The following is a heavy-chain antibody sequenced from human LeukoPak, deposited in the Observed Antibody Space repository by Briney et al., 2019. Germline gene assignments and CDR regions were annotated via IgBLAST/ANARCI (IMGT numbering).Heavy chain of an antibody. J-gene: IGHJ4*02. CDR3: AKDYCSSTSCFFFDY. D-gene: IGHD2-2*01. Sequence: GGSLRLSCAASGFTFSSYAMSWVRQAPGKGLEWVSATSGSGGSTYYADSVKGRFTISRDNTLYLQMNSLRAEDTAVYYCAKDYCSSTSCFFFDYWGQGTLVTVSS. V-gene: IGHV3-23*01. CDR1: GFTFSSYA. CDR2: TSGSGGST.